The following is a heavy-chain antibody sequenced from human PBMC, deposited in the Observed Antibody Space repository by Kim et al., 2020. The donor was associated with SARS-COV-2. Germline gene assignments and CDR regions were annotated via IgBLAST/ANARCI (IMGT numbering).Heavy chain of an antibody. Sequence: GGSLRLSCAASGFTFSSYAMSWVRQAPGKGLEWVSAISGSGGSTYYADSVKGRFIISRDNSKNTLYLQMNSLRAEDTAVYYCVGGPENYYDSSGYYPLWGQGTLVTVSS. D-gene: IGHD3-22*01. V-gene: IGHV3-23*01. CDR3: VGGPENYYDSSGYYPL. CDR1: GFTFSSYA. J-gene: IGHJ4*02. CDR2: ISGSGGST.